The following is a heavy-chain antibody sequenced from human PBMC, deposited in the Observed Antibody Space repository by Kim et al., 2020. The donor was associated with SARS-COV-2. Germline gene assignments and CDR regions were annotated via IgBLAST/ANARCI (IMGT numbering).Heavy chain of an antibody. Sequence: TLSLTCPVTGGSVSSGSYYWSWIRQPPGKGLEWIGYIYYSGSTNYNPSLKSRVTISVDTSKNQFSLKVSSVTAADTAVYYCAREIVGATGLFDYYYFDMDVWGQGTTVTVSS. V-gene: IGHV4-61*01. CDR1: GGSVSSGSYY. J-gene: IGHJ6*02. CDR3: AREIVGATGLFDYYYFDMDV. D-gene: IGHD1-26*01. CDR2: IYYSGST.